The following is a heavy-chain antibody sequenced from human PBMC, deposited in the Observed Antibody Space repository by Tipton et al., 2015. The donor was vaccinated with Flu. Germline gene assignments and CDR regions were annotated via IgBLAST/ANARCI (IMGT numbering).Heavy chain of an antibody. J-gene: IGHJ4*02. D-gene: IGHD4-23*01. V-gene: IGHV3-30*01. CDR3: ARDAYGGNSGVDY. CDR1: GFTFSSYA. CDR2: ISYDGSNK. Sequence: RSLRLSCAASGFTFSSYAMHWVRQAPGKGLEWVAVISYDGSNKYYADSVKGRFTISRDNSKNTLYLQMNSLRAEDTAVYYCARDAYGGNSGVDYWGQGTLVTVSS.